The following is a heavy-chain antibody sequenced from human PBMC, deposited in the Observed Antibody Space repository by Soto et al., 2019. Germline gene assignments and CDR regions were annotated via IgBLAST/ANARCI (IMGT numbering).Heavy chain of an antibody. Sequence: QVPLVQSGAEVKKPGASVKVSCKASGYTFTSYGISWVRQAPGQGLEWMGWISAYNGNTNYAQKLQGRVTMTTDSSTSTAYMELRSLRSDDTAVYYCARTYYDFWSGYYPNYYYYGMDVWGQGTTVTVSS. CDR1: GYTFTSYG. CDR3: ARTYYDFWSGYYPNYYYYGMDV. CDR2: ISAYNGNT. J-gene: IGHJ6*02. V-gene: IGHV1-18*01. D-gene: IGHD3-3*01.